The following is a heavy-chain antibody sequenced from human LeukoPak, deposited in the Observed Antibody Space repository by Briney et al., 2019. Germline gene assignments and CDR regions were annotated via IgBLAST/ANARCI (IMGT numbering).Heavy chain of an antibody. V-gene: IGHV4-59*12. Sequence: SETVSLTCTVSGASISGYYWSWIRQPPGRGLEWIGYIYYSGSANYNPSLKSRVTISVDTSKNQFSLKLSSVTAADTAVYYCARGFSRVYIRGYSYGHRFDYWGQGTLVTVSS. D-gene: IGHD5-18*01. CDR1: GASISGYY. CDR3: ARGFSRVYIRGYSYGHRFDY. J-gene: IGHJ4*02. CDR2: IYYSGSA.